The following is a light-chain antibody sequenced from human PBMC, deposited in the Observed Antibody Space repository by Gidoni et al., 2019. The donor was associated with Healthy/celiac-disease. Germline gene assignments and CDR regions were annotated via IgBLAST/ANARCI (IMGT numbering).Light chain of an antibody. CDR1: QGIRND. CDR2: AAS. V-gene: IGKV1-6*01. CDR3: RQDYNYPRT. Sequence: ALQLTQSPSSLSASVGDRVTITCRASQGIRNDLGWYQQKPGKAPKLMIYAASSVQSGVPSRFSGSGAGTDFTLTISSLQPEDFATYYCRQDYNYPRTFGQXTKVEIK. J-gene: IGKJ1*01.